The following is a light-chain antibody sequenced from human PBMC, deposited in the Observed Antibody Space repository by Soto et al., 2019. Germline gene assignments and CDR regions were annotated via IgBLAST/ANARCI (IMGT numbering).Light chain of an antibody. CDR1: QSVSSY. V-gene: IGKV3-15*01. CDR3: QQYSNWHPIT. CDR2: SAS. J-gene: IGKJ5*01. Sequence: EIVMTQSPATLSVSPVQRASFYCTASQSVSSYLAWYQQKPGQAPRILIFSASTRATGIPVRFSGSGSGTDFALTISSLQSEDFAIYYCQQYSNWHPITFGQGTRLEIK.